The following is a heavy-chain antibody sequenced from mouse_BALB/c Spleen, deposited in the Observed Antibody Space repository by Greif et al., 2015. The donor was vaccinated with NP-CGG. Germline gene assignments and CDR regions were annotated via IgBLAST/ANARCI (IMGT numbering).Heavy chain of an antibody. Sequence: VQLVESGAERMKPGASVKISCKAPGYTVSSYCIEWVKQRPGHGLEWFGEILPGSGSTNYNEKFKGKATFTADTSSNTAYMQLSSLTSEDSAVYYCARDGSWGQGTSVTVSS. V-gene: IGHV1-9*01. CDR1: GYTVSSYC. J-gene: IGHJ4*01. CDR2: ILPGSGST. D-gene: IGHD2-3*01. CDR3: ARDGS.